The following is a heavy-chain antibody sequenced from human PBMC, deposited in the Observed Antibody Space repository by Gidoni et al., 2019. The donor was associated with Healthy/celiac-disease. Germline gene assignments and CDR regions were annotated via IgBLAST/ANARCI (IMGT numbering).Heavy chain of an antibody. CDR2: ISSSSSYI. J-gene: IGHJ3*02. CDR3: ARYYDSIRFAFDI. CDR1: GFTFSSYS. Sequence: EVQLVESGGGLVKPGCSLRLSCAPSGFTFSSYSMNWVRQAPGKGLEWVSSISSSSSYIYYADAVKGRFTISRDNAKNSLYLQMNSLRAEDTAVYYCARYYDSIRFAFDIWGQGTMVTVSS. V-gene: IGHV3-21*01. D-gene: IGHD3-22*01.